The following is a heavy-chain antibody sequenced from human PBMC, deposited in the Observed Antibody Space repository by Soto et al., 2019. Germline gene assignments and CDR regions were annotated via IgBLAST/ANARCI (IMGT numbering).Heavy chain of an antibody. J-gene: IGHJ5*02. CDR3: ARGVMYGSSWYWFDP. CDR1: GGSFSGYY. V-gene: IGHV4-34*01. Sequence: SETLSLTCAVYGGSFSGYYWSWIRQPPGKGLEWIGEINHSGSTNYNPSLKSRVTISVDTSKNQFSLKLSSVTAADTAVYYCARGVMYGSSWYWFDPWGQGTLVTVSS. CDR2: INHSGST. D-gene: IGHD6-13*01.